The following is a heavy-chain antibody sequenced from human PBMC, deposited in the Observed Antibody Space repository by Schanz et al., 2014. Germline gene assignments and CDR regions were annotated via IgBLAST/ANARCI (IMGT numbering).Heavy chain of an antibody. V-gene: IGHV3-21*01. Sequence: EVQLVESGGGLVKPGGSLRLSCAASGFTFSSYSMNWVRQAPGKGLEWVSSISSSGSYIYYADSVKGRFTISRDNSKNSLYLQMNSLRADDTAVYFCARAHGNNWYGKGLDYWGQGTQXTVSS. CDR2: ISSSGSYI. D-gene: IGHD1-1*01. CDR3: ARAHGNNWYGKGLDY. CDR1: GFTFSSYS. J-gene: IGHJ4*02.